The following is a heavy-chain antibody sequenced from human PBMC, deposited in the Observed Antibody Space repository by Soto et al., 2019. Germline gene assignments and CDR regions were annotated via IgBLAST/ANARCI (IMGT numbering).Heavy chain of an antibody. J-gene: IGHJ4*01. CDR2: ISAYNTNT. CDR1: GYTFTSYH. Sequence: QVQLVQSGAEVKKPGASVKVSCKTSGYTFTSYHISWVRQAPGQGLEWMGWISAYNTNTNYSQKFQGRVTMTTDTLTSTAYMELRSLRSDDTAVYYCAIDTPPTDYWGHGTLVTVSS. CDR3: AIDTPPTDY. V-gene: IGHV1-18*01.